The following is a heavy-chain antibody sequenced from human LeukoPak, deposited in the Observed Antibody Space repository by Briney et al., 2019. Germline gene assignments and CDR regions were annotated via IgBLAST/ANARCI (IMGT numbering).Heavy chain of an antibody. CDR3: ARMPQLVDAFDI. CDR2: ISYDGSNK. J-gene: IGHJ3*02. Sequence: GGSLRLSCAASGFTFSSYAMHWVRQAPGKGLEWVAVISYDGSNKYYADSVKGRFTISRDNSKNTLYLQMNSLRAEDTAVYYCARMPQLVDAFDIWGQGTMVTVSS. CDR1: GFTFSSYA. D-gene: IGHD2-2*01. V-gene: IGHV3-30-3*01.